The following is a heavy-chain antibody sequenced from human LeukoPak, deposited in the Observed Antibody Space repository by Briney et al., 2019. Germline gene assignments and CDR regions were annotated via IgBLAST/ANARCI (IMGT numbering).Heavy chain of an antibody. V-gene: IGHV4-34*01. CDR1: GGSFSGYY. Sequence: PSETLSLTCAVYGGSFSGYYWSWIRQPPGKGLEWIGEINHSGSTNYNPSLKSRVTISVDTSKNQFSLKLSSVTAADTAVYYCARSSTYDFWSGYYPQWDCWGQGTLVTVSS. D-gene: IGHD3-3*01. J-gene: IGHJ4*02. CDR3: ARSSTYDFWSGYYPQWDC. CDR2: INHSGST.